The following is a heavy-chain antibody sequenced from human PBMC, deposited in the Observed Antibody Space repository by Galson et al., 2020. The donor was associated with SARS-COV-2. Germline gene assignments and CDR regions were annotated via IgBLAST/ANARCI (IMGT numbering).Heavy chain of an antibody. Sequence: GESLKISCTASGFTFGDYAMYWFRQAPGKGLEWVGFIRSKAYGGTTEYAASVKGRFTISRDDSKSIAYLQMNSLKTEDTAVYYCSRATKLVRDYYGMDVWGQGTTVTVSS. J-gene: IGHJ6*02. CDR2: IRSKAYGGTT. CDR1: GFTFGDYA. D-gene: IGHD6-6*01. CDR3: SRATKLVRDYYGMDV. V-gene: IGHV3-49*03.